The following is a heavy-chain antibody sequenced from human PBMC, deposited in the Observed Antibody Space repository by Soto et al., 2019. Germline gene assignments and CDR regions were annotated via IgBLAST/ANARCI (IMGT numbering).Heavy chain of an antibody. CDR2: IRSKANNYAT. D-gene: IGHD2-21*02. J-gene: IGHJ2*01. Sequence: EVQLVESGGGLVQPGGSLKLSCAASGFTFSGSAMHWVRQASGKGLEWVGRIRSKANNYATVYAASVKGRFTISRDDSKNTAHLQMNSLKTEDTAVYYCARHALQYCGGDCYLLPYFDLWGRGTLVTDSS. V-gene: IGHV3-73*02. CDR3: ARHALQYCGGDCYLLPYFDL. CDR1: GFTFSGSA.